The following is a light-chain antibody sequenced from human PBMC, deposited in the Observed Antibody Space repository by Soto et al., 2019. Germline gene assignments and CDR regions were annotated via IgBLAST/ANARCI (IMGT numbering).Light chain of an antibody. V-gene: IGKV3-15*01. CDR3: QPYNNWPRT. Sequence: EIVMTPSPATLSVSPGERDTLSCRASQSVSSNLAWYQQKPGQAPRLLIYGASTRATGIPARFSGSGSGTEFTLTVSSLQSEDFAVYYCQPYNNWPRTFGQGNKVEIK. CDR1: QSVSSN. J-gene: IGKJ1*01. CDR2: GAS.